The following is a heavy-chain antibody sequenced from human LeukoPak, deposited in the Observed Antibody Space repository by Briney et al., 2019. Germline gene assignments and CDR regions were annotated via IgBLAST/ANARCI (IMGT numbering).Heavy chain of an antibody. CDR3: AELGITMIGGV. V-gene: IGHV3-23*01. J-gene: IGHJ6*04. Sequence: ETLSLTCAVSGDSISGTIYSWSWVRQAPGKGLEWVSAISGSGGSAYYADSVKGRFTISRDNAKNSLYLQMNSLRAEDTAVYYCAELGITMIGGVWGKGTTVTISS. CDR2: ISGSGGSA. D-gene: IGHD3-10*02. CDR1: GDSISGTIYS.